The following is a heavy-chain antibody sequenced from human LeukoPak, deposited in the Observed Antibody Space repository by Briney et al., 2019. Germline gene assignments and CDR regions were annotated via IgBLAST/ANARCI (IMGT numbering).Heavy chain of an antibody. V-gene: IGHV4-61*09. D-gene: IGHD4-17*01. Sequence: PSQTLSLTCTVSADSLTGGSRYWSWIRQPAGKGLEWIGHFYSSTRTTYNPSLESRITISGDTAKNQFSLKLDSVTAADTAVYFCARCMSELDYGDYAYYYHMDVWGKGTTVTVSS. CDR2: FYSSTRT. CDR3: ARCMSELDYGDYAYYYHMDV. J-gene: IGHJ6*04. CDR1: ADSLTGGSRY.